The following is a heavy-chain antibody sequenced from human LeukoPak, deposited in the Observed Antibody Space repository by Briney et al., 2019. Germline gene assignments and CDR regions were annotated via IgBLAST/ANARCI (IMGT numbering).Heavy chain of an antibody. CDR2: IKSEGEGATT. CDR1: GFTIGTAW. CDR3: IAHFPYFYGFDV. V-gene: IGHV3-15*01. J-gene: IGHJ6*04. Sequence: PGGSLRLSCASSGFTIGTAWMSWVRQAPGKGREWLGHIKSEGEGATTDYAAPAKGRFAISRDDSKNMIYLQMSSLKMDDTAIYYCIAHFPYFYGFDVWGKGTTVTVSS. D-gene: IGHD3-3*02.